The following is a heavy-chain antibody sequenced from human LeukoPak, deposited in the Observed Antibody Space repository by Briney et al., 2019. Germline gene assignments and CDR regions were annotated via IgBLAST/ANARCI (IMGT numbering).Heavy chain of an antibody. D-gene: IGHD6-6*01. J-gene: IGHJ4*02. CDR3: ARSTQASSTSFDS. CDR2: IYHSGST. Sequence: SETLSLTCTVSGGPISNYYWSWIRQPPGKGLEYIGFIYHSGSTNYNPSLKSRVTMSVDKSKNQCSLRLTSVTAADTAIYFCARSTQASSTSFDSWGQGTLVTVSS. V-gene: IGHV4-59*01. CDR1: GGPISNYY.